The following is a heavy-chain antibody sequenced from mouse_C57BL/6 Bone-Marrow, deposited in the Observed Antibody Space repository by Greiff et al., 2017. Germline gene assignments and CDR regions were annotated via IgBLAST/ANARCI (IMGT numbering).Heavy chain of an antibody. D-gene: IGHD1-1*01. CDR2: FYPRSGNT. J-gene: IGHJ2*01. V-gene: IGHV1-81*01. CDR1: GYTFTSYG. Sequence: QVQLKESGAELARPGASVKLSCKASGYTFTSYGLSWVKQRTGQGLEWIGEFYPRSGNTYYNEKFKGKATLTADKYSSTAYMEIRSLTSEDSAVYFCARPPTVVATGYCDYWGQGTTLTVSS. CDR3: ARPPTVVATGYCDY.